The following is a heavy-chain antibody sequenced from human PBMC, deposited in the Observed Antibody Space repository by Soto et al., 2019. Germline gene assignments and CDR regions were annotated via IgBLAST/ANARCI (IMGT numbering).Heavy chain of an antibody. CDR2: ISPDGSDK. D-gene: IGHD6-6*01. Sequence: VRLVESGGTLVQPGGSLRISCAASGLTFSGHWMTWVRQTPGQGPEWVANISPDGSDKSYVNSVKGRFTNSRDNDKNSLSLQLDSLRAEDTAVYHCASRPAGNTYHAVFDFWGQGTLVTVSS. V-gene: IGHV3-7*03. CDR1: GLTFSGHW. J-gene: IGHJ4*02. CDR3: ASRPAGNTYHAVFDF.